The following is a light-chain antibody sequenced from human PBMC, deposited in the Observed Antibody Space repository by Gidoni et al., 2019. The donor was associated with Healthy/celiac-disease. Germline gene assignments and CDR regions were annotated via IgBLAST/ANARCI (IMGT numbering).Light chain of an antibody. V-gene: IGKV3-15*01. Sequence: VMTQSPATLSVSTGERATLSCRASQSVSSNLAWYQQKPGQAPRLLIYGASTRATGIPARFSGSGSGTEFTLTISSLQSEDFAVYYCQQYNNWPRTFGKGTKVEIK. CDR2: GAS. J-gene: IGKJ1*01. CDR3: QQYNNWPRT. CDR1: QSVSSN.